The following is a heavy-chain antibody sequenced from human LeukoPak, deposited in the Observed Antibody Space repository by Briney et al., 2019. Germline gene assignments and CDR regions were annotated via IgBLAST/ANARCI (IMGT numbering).Heavy chain of an antibody. V-gene: IGHV4-59*01. Sequence: SETLSLTCSVSGGSITSYYWSWIRQPPGKGLEWIGHVSDGGRTNYSPSLRSRVSISVDTSKNQFSLKLNSVTAADTAVYYCASGYSSSWYQVWGQGTLVTVSS. CDR2: VSDGGRT. CDR3: ASGYSSSWYQV. CDR1: GGSITSYY. D-gene: IGHD6-13*01. J-gene: IGHJ4*02.